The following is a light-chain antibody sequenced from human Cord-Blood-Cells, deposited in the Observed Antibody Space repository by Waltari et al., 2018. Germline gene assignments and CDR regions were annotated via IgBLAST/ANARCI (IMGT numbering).Light chain of an antibody. CDR2: AAF. CDR3: QQSYSTPYT. J-gene: IGKJ2*01. V-gene: IGKV1-39*01. CDR1: QSISSY. Sequence: DIQMTPSPSSLSASVGDRVTITCRASQSISSYLNWYQQNPGKAPKLLIYAAFSLQSGVPSRFSGSGSGTDFTLTISSLQPEDFATYYCQQSYSTPYTFGQGTKLEIK.